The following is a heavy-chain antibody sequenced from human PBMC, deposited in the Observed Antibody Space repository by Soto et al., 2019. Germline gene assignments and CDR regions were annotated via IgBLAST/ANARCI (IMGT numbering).Heavy chain of an antibody. D-gene: IGHD2-2*01. Sequence: QVQLVQSGAEVKKPGSSVKVSCKASGGTFSSYTISWVRQAPGQGLEWMGRIIPILGIANYAQKFQGRGTITADKSTSTAYMELSSLRSEDTAVYYCARDQEGVPFDYWGQGTLVTVSS. V-gene: IGHV1-69*08. CDR2: IIPILGIA. J-gene: IGHJ4*02. CDR1: GGTFSSYT. CDR3: ARDQEGVPFDY.